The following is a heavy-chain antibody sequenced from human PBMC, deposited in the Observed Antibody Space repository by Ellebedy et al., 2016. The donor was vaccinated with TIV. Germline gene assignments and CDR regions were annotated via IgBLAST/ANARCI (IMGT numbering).Heavy chain of an antibody. CDR2: IIPLFGPG. D-gene: IGHD3-10*01. CDR3: ARDPDSVNMVQRLIPKTLNGFEI. J-gene: IGHJ3*02. Sequence: SVKVSCKASGGSFKNYGISWVRQAPGHGLEWMGAIIPLFGPGKYPQKFQDRLTITADESTNTAYMELSSLRSEDTAVYYCARDPDSVNMVQRLIPKTLNGFEIWGQGTMVTVSS. V-gene: IGHV1-69*13. CDR1: GGSFKNYG.